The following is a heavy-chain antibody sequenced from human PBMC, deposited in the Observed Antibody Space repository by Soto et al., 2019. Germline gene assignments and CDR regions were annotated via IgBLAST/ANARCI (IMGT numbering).Heavy chain of an antibody. V-gene: IGHV5-51*01. CDR2: IYPGDSDT. Sequence: PGESLKISCKGSGYSFTSYWIGWVRQMPGKGLEWMGIIYPGDSDTRYSPSFQGQVTISADKSISTAYLQWNSLRAEDTAVYYCAREQDYFDYWGQGTLVPGSS. CDR3: AREQDYFDY. CDR1: GYSFTSYW. J-gene: IGHJ4*02.